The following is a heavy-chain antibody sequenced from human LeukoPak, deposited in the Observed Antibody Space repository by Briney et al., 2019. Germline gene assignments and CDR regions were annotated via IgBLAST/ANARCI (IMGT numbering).Heavy chain of an antibody. CDR2: IKSKTDDGTT. CDR1: GFTFSDAC. CDR3: TTAMVVTAILYFQH. V-gene: IGHV3-15*01. Sequence: GGSLRLSCAASGFTFSDACMSWVRQAPGKGLEWVGRIKSKTDDGTTDYAAPVKGRFTISRDDSKNTLYLQMNSLKTEDTAVYYRTTAMVVTAILYFQHWGQGTLVTVSS. D-gene: IGHD2-21*02. J-gene: IGHJ1*01.